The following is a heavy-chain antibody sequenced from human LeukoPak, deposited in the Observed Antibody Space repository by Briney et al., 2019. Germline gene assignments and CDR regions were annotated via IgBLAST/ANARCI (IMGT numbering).Heavy chain of an antibody. Sequence: GASVKGSCKASGYTLTSYDMHWVRQAPGQGLGWMGIINPSGDNTSYGQKCQGRVTMTSDTSTSTVYMELSSLRSEDTAVYYCASVLYCGADRYSGRYFFDYWGQGTLVTVSS. V-gene: IGHV1-46*01. J-gene: IGHJ4*02. CDR1: GYTLTSYD. CDR3: ASVLYCGADRYSGRYFFDY. D-gene: IGHD2-21*02. CDR2: INPSGDNT.